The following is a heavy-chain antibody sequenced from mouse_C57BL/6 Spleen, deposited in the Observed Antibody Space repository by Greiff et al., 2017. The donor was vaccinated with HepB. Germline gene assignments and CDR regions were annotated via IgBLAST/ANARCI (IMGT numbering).Heavy chain of an antibody. CDR2: IYPGDGDT. V-gene: IGHV1-82*01. CDR1: GYAFSSSW. CDR3: ARDLRPAWFAY. D-gene: IGHD2-12*01. J-gene: IGHJ3*01. Sequence: VQLQQSGPELVKPGASVKISCKASGYAFSSSWMNWVKQRPGKGLEWIGRIYPGDGDTNYNGKFKGKATLTADKFSSTAYMQLSSLTSEDSAVYFCARDLRPAWFAYWGQGTLVTVSA.